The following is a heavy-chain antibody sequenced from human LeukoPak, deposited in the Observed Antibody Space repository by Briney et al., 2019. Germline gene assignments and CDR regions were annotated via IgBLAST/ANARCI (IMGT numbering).Heavy chain of an antibody. CDR1: GYTFTGCY. CDR2: INPNSGGT. J-gene: IGHJ5*02. D-gene: IGHD2-2*01. Sequence: ASVKVSCKASGYTFTGCYMHWVRQAPGQGLEWMGWINPNSGGTNYAQKFQGWVTMTRDTSISTAYMELSRLSSDDTAVYYCARDSGGDQLPFFWFDPWGQGTLVTVSS. CDR3: ARDSGGDQLPFFWFDP. V-gene: IGHV1-2*04.